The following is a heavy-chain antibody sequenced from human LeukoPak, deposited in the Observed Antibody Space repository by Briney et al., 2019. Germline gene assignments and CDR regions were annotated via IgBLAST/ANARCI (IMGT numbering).Heavy chain of an antibody. CDR1: GGTFSSYA. D-gene: IGHD1-7*01. Sequence: SVKVSCKASGGTFSSYAISWLRQAPGQGLEWIGGIIPIFGTANYAQKFQGRVTITADESTSTAYMELSSLRSEDTAVYYCARDTLELRDGWFDPWGQGTLVTVSS. J-gene: IGHJ5*02. CDR2: IIPIFGTA. V-gene: IGHV1-69*13. CDR3: ARDTLELRDGWFDP.